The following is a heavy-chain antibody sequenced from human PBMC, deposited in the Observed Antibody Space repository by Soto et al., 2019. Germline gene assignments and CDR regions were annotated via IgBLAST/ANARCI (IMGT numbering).Heavy chain of an antibody. D-gene: IGHD1-1*01. J-gene: IGHJ4*02. CDR1: GFTFGTCA. Sequence: EVRLLESGGGLVQSGGSLRLSCVASGFTFGTCAMGWVRQAPGKGLEWVSSISANSASTYYADSVKGRFTISRDNSENTVYLQVDSLRAEDTAVYYCAKRYNWNGASFDSWGQGTLVTVSS. CDR2: ISANSAST. V-gene: IGHV3-23*01. CDR3: AKRYNWNGASFDS.